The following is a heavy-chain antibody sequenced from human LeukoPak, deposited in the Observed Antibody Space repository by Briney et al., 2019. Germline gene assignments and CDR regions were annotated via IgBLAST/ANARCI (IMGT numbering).Heavy chain of an antibody. CDR1: GFTFDDYG. Sequence: GGSLRLSCAASGFTFDDYGMSWVRQAPGKGLEWVSGINWNGGSTGYADSVKGRFTISRDNAKNSLYLQMNSLRAEDTALYYCARDIHYYGSGSPAFDIWGQGTMVTVSS. D-gene: IGHD3-10*01. J-gene: IGHJ3*02. CDR3: ARDIHYYGSGSPAFDI. CDR2: INWNGGST. V-gene: IGHV3-20*04.